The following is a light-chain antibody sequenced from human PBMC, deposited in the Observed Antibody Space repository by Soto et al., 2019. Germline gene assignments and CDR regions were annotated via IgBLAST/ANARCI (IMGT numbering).Light chain of an antibody. V-gene: IGKV3-15*01. CDR2: GAS. Sequence: EIVMTQSPVTLSVSPGETANLSCRASQTVTSNLAWYQQKPGRSPRLLLSGASTRATGIPARFSGSGSGTEFTLTISRLQSEDLAVYYCQQHNNWPPITFGQGTRLEIK. CDR3: QQHNNWPPIT. J-gene: IGKJ5*01. CDR1: QTVTSN.